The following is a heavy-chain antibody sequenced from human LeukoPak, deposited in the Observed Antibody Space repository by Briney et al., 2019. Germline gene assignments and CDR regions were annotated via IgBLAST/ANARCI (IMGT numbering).Heavy chain of an antibody. V-gene: IGHV3-48*01. Sequence: GGSLGLSCAASGFTFSSYSMNWVRQAPGKGLEWVSSISSSSSTIYYADSVKGRFTISRDNAKNSLYLQMNSLRAEDTAVYYCARDLAAPINWFDPWGQGTLVTVSS. CDR1: GFTFSSYS. J-gene: IGHJ5*02. D-gene: IGHD6-6*01. CDR3: ARDLAAPINWFDP. CDR2: ISSSSSTI.